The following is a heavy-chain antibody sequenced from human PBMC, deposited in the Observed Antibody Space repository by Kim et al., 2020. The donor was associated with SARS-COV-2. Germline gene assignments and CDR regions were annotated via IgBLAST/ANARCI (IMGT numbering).Heavy chain of an antibody. D-gene: IGHD3-22*01. CDR2: IYYSGST. J-gene: IGHJ5*02. V-gene: IGHV4-39*07. Sequence: ETLSLTCTVSGGSISSSSYYWGWIRQPPGKGLEWIGSIYYSGSTYYNPSLKSRVTTSVDTSKNQFSLKLSSVTAADTAVYYCARVRITMIVGSRWFDPWGQGTLVTVSS. CDR3: ARVRITMIVGSRWFDP. CDR1: GGSISSSSYY.